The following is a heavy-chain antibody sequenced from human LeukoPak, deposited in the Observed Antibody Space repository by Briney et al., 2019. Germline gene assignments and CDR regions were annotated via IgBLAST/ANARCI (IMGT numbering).Heavy chain of an antibody. D-gene: IGHD3-9*01. CDR2: ISWDGGST. CDR3: AKDCFRLRYFDNCLGY. V-gene: IGHV3-43D*03. Sequence: PGGSLRLSCAASGFTFDDYAMHWVRQAPGKGLEWVSLISWDGGSTYYADSVKGRFTISRDNSKNSLYLQMNSLRAEDTALYYCAKDCFRLRYFDNCLGYWGQGTLVTVSS. CDR1: GFTFDDYA. J-gene: IGHJ4*02.